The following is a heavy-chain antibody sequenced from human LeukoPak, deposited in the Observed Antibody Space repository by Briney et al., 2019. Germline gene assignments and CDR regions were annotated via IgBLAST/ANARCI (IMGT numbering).Heavy chain of an antibody. D-gene: IGHD5-12*01. Sequence: GGSLRLSCAASGFTFSSYAMSWVRQAPGKGLEWVGRIKSKTDGGTTDYAAPVKGRFTISRDDSKNTLYLQMNSLKTEDTAVYYCTTASRVATINYFDYWGQGTLVTVSS. CDR2: IKSKTDGGTT. CDR1: GFTFSSYA. V-gene: IGHV3-15*01. J-gene: IGHJ4*02. CDR3: TTASRVATINYFDY.